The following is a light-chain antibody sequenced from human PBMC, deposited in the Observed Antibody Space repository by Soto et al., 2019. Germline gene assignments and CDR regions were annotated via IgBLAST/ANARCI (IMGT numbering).Light chain of an antibody. V-gene: IGKV3-20*01. CDR1: QSVSRSY. J-gene: IGKJ4*01. Sequence: EIVLTQSPGTLSLSPGERATLSCRASQSVSRSYLAWYQQKPGQAPRLLIYGASSRATGIPDRFSGSGSGTDFTLTISRLETEDFAVYYCQQYGSSPLLTFGGGTKVELK. CDR3: QQYGSSPLLT. CDR2: GAS.